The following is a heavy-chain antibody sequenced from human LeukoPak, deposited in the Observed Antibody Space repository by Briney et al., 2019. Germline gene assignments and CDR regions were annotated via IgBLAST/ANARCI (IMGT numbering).Heavy chain of an antibody. CDR1: GFSVSSNY. CDR2: IHSGGRA. CDR3: VGVETITMVRGASGDV. J-gene: IGHJ6*04. V-gene: IGHV3-66*02. Sequence: GESLRLSCAASGFSVSSNYMTWVRQAPGKGLEWVSVIHSGGRAYYADSVKGRFTTSRDNSKNTLDLQMNSLSVEDTAVYYCVGVETITMVRGASGDVWGKGTTVTVSS. D-gene: IGHD3-10*01.